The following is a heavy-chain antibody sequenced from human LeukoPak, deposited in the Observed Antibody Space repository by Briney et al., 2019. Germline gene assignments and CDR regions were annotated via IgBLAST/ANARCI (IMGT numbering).Heavy chain of an antibody. CDR3: ARDIGVPAAIPPSGAFDI. J-gene: IGHJ3*02. V-gene: IGHV1-18*01. CDR1: GYTFTSYG. CDR2: ISAYNGNT. Sequence: ASVKVSCKASGYTFTSYGISWVRQAPGQGLEWMGRISAYNGNTNYARKLQGRVTMTTDTSTSTAYMELRSLRSDDTAVYYCARDIGVPAAIPPSGAFDIWGQGTMVTVSS. D-gene: IGHD2-2*02.